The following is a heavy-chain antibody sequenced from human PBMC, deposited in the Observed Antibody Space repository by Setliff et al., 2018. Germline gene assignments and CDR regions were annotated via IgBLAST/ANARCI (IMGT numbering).Heavy chain of an antibody. CDR3: ARDYQGGWFAP. Sequence: SETLSLTCTVSGDSITSGSVYWSWIRQPPGKGLEWNEEINHRGSTNYSPSLRSRVTMSVDSSKKQLSLKLTSVTAADTAVYYCARDYQGGWFAPWGQGIMVTVSS. CDR1: GDSITSGSVY. J-gene: IGHJ5*02. V-gene: IGHV4-39*07. D-gene: IGHD3-16*01. CDR2: INHRGST.